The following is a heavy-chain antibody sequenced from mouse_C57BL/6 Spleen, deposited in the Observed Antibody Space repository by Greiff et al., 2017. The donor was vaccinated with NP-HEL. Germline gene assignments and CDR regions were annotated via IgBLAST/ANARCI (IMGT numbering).Heavy chain of an antibody. J-gene: IGHJ2*01. CDR1: GFTFSSYA. D-gene: IGHD2-5*01. CDR3: ATYSNYYFDY. CDR2: ISDGGSYT. V-gene: IGHV5-4*03. Sequence: DVKLVESGGGLVKPGGSLKLSCAASGFTFSSYAMSWVRQTPEKRLEWVATISDGGSYTYYPDNIKGRFTISRDNAKTNLYLQMSHLKSEDTAMYYCATYSNYYFDYWGQGTTLTVSS.